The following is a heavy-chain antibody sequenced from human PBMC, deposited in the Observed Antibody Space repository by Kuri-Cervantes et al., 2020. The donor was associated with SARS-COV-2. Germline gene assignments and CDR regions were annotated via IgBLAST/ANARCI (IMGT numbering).Heavy chain of an antibody. J-gene: IGHJ4*02. V-gene: IGHV4-38-2*01. CDR2: IYYSGST. CDR3: AGSHDYGDYVSGRLDY. CDR1: GYSISSGYY. Sequence: SQTLSLTCAVSGYSISSGYYWGWIRQPPGKGLEWIGYIYYSGSTNYNPSLKSRVTISVDTSKNQFSLKLSSVTAADTAVYYCAGSHDYGDYVSGRLDYWGQGTLVTVSS. D-gene: IGHD4-17*01.